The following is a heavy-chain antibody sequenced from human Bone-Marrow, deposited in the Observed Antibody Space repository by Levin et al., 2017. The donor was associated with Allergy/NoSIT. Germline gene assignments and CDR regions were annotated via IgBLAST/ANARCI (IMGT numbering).Heavy chain of an antibody. CDR2: LTETGTST. CDR1: GFFFTSYA. J-gene: IGHJ4*02. V-gene: IGHV3-23*01. CDR3: AKGSSYRGTYYFDF. Sequence: ASVKVSCVASGFFFTSYAMSWVRQAPGTGPEWVSGLTETGTSTYYAASVKGRFTISRDNSKNTLYLRMNNLRAEDTAVYYCAKGSSYRGTYYFDFWGQGTPVTVSS. D-gene: IGHD1-26*01.